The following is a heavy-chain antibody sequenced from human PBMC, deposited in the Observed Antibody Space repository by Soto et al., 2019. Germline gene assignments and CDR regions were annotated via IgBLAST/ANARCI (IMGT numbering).Heavy chain of an antibody. CDR3: ARGPRRDYYDSSGPMGY. CDR2: IIPIFGTA. D-gene: IGHD3-22*01. V-gene: IGHV1-69*05. CDR1: GGTFSSYA. J-gene: IGHJ4*02. Sequence: SVKVSCKASGGTFSSYAISWVRQAPGQGLEWMGGIIPIFGTANYAQKFQGRVTITTDESTSTAYMELSSLRSEDTAVYYCARGPRRDYYDSSGPMGYWGQGTLVTVSS.